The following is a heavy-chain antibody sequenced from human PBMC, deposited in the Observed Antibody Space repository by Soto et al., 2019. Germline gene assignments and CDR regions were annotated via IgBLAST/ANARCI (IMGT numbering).Heavy chain of an antibody. CDR2: INSNTGAT. J-gene: IGHJ4*02. D-gene: IGHD2-15*01. V-gene: IGHV1-2*02. CDR3: AREFAMKTLVNSCSLQFDY. Sequence: ASVKVSCKVSAYTFTDYYIHWLRQAPGQGLEWMGWINSNTGATKIVHNFQGRVTMTRDTSVNTVYMQLSRLKSGDTAVYYCAREFAMKTLVNSCSLQFDYRGPGTLVTVSS. CDR1: AYTFTDYY.